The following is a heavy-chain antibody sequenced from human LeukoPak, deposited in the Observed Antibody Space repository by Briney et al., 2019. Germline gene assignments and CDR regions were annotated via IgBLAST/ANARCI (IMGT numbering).Heavy chain of an antibody. CDR3: ARDRGDYDILTGYYYYGMDV. J-gene: IGHJ6*02. CDR2: IYYSGST. Sequence: PSETLSLTCTVSGGSISSYYWSWIRQPPGKGLEWIGYIYYSGSTNYNPSLKSRVTISVDTSKNQFSLKLSSVTAADTAVYYCARDRGDYDILTGYYYYGMDVWGQGTTVTVSS. V-gene: IGHV4-59*01. CDR1: GGSISSYY. D-gene: IGHD3-9*01.